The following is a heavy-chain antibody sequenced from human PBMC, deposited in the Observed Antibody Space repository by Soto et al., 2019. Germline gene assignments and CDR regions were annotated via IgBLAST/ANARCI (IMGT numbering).Heavy chain of an antibody. CDR3: AKVSRLVPHPGFDY. CDR1: GFTFSSYA. V-gene: IGHV3-23*01. Sequence: GGSLRLSCAASGFTFSSYAMSWVRQAPGKGLEWVSAISGSGGSAYYADSVKGRFTISRDNSKNTLYLQMNSLRAEDTAVYYCAKVSRLVPHPGFDYWGQGTLVTVS. J-gene: IGHJ4*02. D-gene: IGHD3-16*01. CDR2: ISGSGGSA.